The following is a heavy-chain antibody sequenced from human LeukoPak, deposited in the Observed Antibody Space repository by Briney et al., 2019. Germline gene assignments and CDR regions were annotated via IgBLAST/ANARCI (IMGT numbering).Heavy chain of an antibody. CDR1: GGSFSGYY. Sequence: PSETLSLTCAVYGGSFSGYYWSWIRQPPGKGLEWIGGINHSGSTNYNPSLKSRVTISVDTSKNQFSLKLSSVTAADTAEYYCARPVRYILTGYYKRGYYFDYWGQGTLVTVSS. D-gene: IGHD3-9*01. CDR3: ARPVRYILTGYYKRGYYFDY. V-gene: IGHV4-34*01. CDR2: INHSGST. J-gene: IGHJ4*02.